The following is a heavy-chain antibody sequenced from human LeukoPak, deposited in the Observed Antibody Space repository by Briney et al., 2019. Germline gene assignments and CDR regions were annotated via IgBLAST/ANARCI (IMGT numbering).Heavy chain of an antibody. CDR1: GFTFSSYG. CDR3: AKGHYYGSGSLDY. J-gene: IGHJ4*02. CDR2: IGGRDGST. D-gene: IGHD3-10*01. Sequence: SGGSLRLSCAASGFTFSSYGMSWVRQAPGKGLEWVSAIGGRDGSTCYADSVKGRFTISRDNSKNTLYVQMNSLRAEDTAVYYCAKGHYYGSGSLDYWGQGTLVTVSS. V-gene: IGHV3-23*01.